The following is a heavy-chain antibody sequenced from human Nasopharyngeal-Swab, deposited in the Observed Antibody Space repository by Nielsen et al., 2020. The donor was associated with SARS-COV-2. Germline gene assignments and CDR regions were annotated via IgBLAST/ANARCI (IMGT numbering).Heavy chain of an antibody. V-gene: IGHV3-49*04. J-gene: IGHJ5*02. CDR3: TRGRVVPAAIDWFDP. CDR1: GFTFGDYA. CDR2: IRSKAYGGTT. Sequence: GESLKISCTASGFTFGDYAMSWVRQAPGKGLEWVGFIRSKAYGGTTEYAASVKGRFTISRDESKSIAYLQMNSLKTEDTAVYYCTRGRVVPAAIDWFDPWGQGTLVTVSS. D-gene: IGHD2-2*01.